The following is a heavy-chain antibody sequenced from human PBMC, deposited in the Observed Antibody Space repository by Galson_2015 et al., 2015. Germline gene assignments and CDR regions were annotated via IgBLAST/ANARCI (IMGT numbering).Heavy chain of an antibody. J-gene: IGHJ4*02. CDR2: MKQDGSEK. Sequence: SLRLSCAASGFTFSSYWMSWVRQAPGEGLEWVANMKQDGSEKYYVDSVKGRFTISRDNAKNSLYLQMNSLRAEDTAVYYCAREEWTVAVPAARFFDYWGQGALVTVS. CDR3: AREEWTVAVPAARFFDY. D-gene: IGHD2-2*01. CDR1: GFTFSSYW. V-gene: IGHV3-7*03.